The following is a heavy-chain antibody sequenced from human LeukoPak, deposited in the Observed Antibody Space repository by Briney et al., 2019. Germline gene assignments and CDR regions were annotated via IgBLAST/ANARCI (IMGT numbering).Heavy chain of an antibody. J-gene: IGHJ4*02. V-gene: IGHV3-53*01. D-gene: IGHD6-13*01. Sequence: GGSLRLSCAASGFTVSSNYMSWVRQAPGKGLEWVSVIYRGGTTYYADSVKGRFTISRDNSKNTLYLQMNSLRTEDTAVYYCARGTESAAGIDYWGQGTLVTVSS. CDR3: ARGTESAAGIDY. CDR1: GFTVSSNY. CDR2: IYRGGTT.